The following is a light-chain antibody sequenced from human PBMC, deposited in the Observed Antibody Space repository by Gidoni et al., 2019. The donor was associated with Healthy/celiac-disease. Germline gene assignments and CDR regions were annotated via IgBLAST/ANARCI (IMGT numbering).Light chain of an antibody. CDR1: SSNIGAGYD. CDR3: QSYDSSLSALYV. Sequence: QSVLTQPPSVSGAPGQRVTLSCTGSSSNIGAGYDVPWYQQLPGTAPKLLIYGNSNRPSGFPDRFSGSKSGTSASLAITGLQAEDEADYYCQSYDSSLSALYVFGTGTKVTVL. J-gene: IGLJ1*01. CDR2: GNS. V-gene: IGLV1-40*01.